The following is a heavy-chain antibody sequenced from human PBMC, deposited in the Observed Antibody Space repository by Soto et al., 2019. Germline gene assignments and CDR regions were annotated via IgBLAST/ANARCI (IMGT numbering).Heavy chain of an antibody. Sequence: QLQLVQSGPEAKKPGASVKVSCKASGYTFATSTISWLRQAPGQGPEWMGWIKAYSGNTNYAQKLQGRFTTTTDTSTSTAYMELRSLTTDDTAIYYCAIADYGDDDYWGQGTLVTVSS. D-gene: IGHD4-17*01. CDR2: IKAYSGNT. V-gene: IGHV1-18*01. CDR3: AIADYGDDDY. J-gene: IGHJ4*02. CDR1: GYTFATST.